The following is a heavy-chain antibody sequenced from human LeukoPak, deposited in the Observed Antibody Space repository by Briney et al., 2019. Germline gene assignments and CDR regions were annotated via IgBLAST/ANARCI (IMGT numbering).Heavy chain of an antibody. Sequence: ASVKVSYKASGYTFTGYYMFWVRQAPAQAREWMGWISPHSGGTNYAQKFQGRVTMTRDTCISTAYMELSRLRSDDTAVYYCASGAWFGEFHPLDYWGQGTLVTVSS. CDR1: GYTFTGYY. D-gene: IGHD3-10*01. CDR2: ISPHSGGT. CDR3: ASGAWFGEFHPLDY. V-gene: IGHV1-2*02. J-gene: IGHJ4*02.